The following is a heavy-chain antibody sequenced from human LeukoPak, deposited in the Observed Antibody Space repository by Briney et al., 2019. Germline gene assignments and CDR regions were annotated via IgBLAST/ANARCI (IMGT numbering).Heavy chain of an antibody. D-gene: IGHD6-13*01. Sequence: PSETLSLTCTVSGDSISSGDYYWSWIRQPAGKGLEWIGYIYYSGSTNYNPSLKSRVTISVDASKNQFSLKLSSVTAADTAVYYCARGRESLAAAGTTEQYYYYYMDVWGKGTTVTISS. J-gene: IGHJ6*03. CDR1: GDSISSGDYY. CDR3: ARGRESLAAAGTTEQYYYYYMDV. CDR2: IYYSGST. V-gene: IGHV4-61*10.